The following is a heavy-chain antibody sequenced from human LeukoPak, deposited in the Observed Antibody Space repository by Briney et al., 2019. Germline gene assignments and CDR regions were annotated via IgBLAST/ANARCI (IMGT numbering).Heavy chain of an antibody. J-gene: IGHJ4*02. V-gene: IGHV4-39*07. D-gene: IGHD2-2*01. CDR1: GASISSGSNY. CDR3: SVVPAAIVY. CDR2: IYSSGST. Sequence: SETLSLTCSVSGASISSGSNYWGWIRQPPGKTLEWIGSIYSSGSTYYNPSLKSRVIIIIDTPKNHFSLTLSSVTAADTAVYYCSVVPAAIVYWGQGTLVTVSS.